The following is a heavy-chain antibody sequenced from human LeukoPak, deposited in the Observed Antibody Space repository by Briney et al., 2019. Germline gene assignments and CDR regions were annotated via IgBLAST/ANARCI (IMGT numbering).Heavy chain of an antibody. Sequence: GGSLRLSCAASGFIFSDYYLSWFRQAPGKGLEWVSRISRDGGYTKYADSVKGRFTISRDNAKNSLYLQMNSLRAEDTALYYCAKDIGPGIAAAGTWSRFDPWGQGTLVTVSS. CDR2: ISRDGGYT. CDR1: GFIFSDYY. CDR3: AKDIGPGIAAAGTWSRFDP. V-gene: IGHV3-11*05. J-gene: IGHJ5*02. D-gene: IGHD6-13*01.